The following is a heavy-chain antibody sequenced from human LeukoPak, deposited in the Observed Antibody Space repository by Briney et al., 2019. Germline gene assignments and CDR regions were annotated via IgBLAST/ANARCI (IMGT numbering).Heavy chain of an antibody. CDR2: IFPGDSDT. CDR3: ARTYYDFWSGYPLGDYYYYYYMDV. V-gene: IGHV5-51*01. D-gene: IGHD3-3*01. J-gene: IGHJ6*03. Sequence: GESLKISCKGSGNSFTSYWIGWVRQMPGKGLEWMGIIFPGDSDTRYSPSFQGQVTISADKSISTAYLQWSSLKASDTAMYYCARTYYDFWSGYPLGDYYYYYYMDVWGKGTTVTVSS. CDR1: GNSFTSYW.